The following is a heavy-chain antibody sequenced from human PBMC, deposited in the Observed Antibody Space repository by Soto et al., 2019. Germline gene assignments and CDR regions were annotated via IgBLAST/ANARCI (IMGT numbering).Heavy chain of an antibody. J-gene: IGHJ5*02. CDR2: ISYDGSDK. V-gene: IGHV3-30*03. CDR1: GFTFSSYG. Sequence: QVRLVESGGGVVQPGRFLRLSCAASGFTFSSYGMHWVRQAPGKGLEWVTVISYDGSDKYYGDAVKGRFTISRDDSKNTVDLQMNSLREEDTAVYYCARTAGYDYVWGSSGLDPWGQGTLVTVSS. CDR3: ARTAGYDYVWGSSGLDP. D-gene: IGHD3-16*01.